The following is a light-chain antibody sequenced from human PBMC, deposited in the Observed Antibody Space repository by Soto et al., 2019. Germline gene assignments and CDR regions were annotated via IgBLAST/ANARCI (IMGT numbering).Light chain of an antibody. V-gene: IGKV1-39*01. J-gene: IGKJ1*01. CDR3: QQFHSYPWT. CDR2: AAS. Sequence: DIQMTQSPSSLSASVGDRVTITCRASQSISSYLNWYQQKPGKAPKLLIYAASSLQSGVPSKFSGRRSGTNFTLTISSLQPEDFATYYCQQFHSYPWTVGQGTKL. CDR1: QSISSY.